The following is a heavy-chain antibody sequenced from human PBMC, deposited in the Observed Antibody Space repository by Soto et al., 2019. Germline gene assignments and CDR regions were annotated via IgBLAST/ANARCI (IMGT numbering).Heavy chain of an antibody. CDR3: ARGEVTTGVF. CDR2: INHSGSI. J-gene: IGHJ4*02. V-gene: IGHV4-34*02. CDR1: GGSVGGYY. D-gene: IGHD4-17*01. Sequence: QVQLQQWGAGLLKPSETLSLTCAVYGGSVGGYYWSWVRQPPGKGLEWIGEINHSGSITYAPSLKSRVTMSVDTSKNQFSLRLNSVTAADTVVYYCARGEVTTGVFWGQGTQVTVSS.